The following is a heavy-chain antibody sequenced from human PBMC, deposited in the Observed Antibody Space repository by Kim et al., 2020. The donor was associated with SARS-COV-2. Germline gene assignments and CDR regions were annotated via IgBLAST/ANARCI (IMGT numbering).Heavy chain of an antibody. J-gene: IGHJ6*02. V-gene: IGHV3-74*01. CDR3: ARDHYYDCWSGSYYYGMDV. Sequence: GRFTSSRDNAKNTLYLQMNSLRAEDTAVYYCARDHYYDCWSGSYYYGMDVWGQGTTVTVSS. D-gene: IGHD3-3*01.